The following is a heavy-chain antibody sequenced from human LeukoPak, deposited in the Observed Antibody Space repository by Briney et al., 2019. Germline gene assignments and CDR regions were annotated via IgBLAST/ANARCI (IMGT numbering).Heavy chain of an antibody. V-gene: IGHV1-69*01. CDR2: IIPIFGTA. J-gene: IGHJ4*02. CDR1: GCTFSSYA. Sequence: SVKVSCKASGCTFSSYAISWVRQAAGQGLEWMGGIIPIFGTANYAQKFQGRVTITADESTSTAYMELSSVRSEDTAVYYCASGYCSSNSCKSGLGYWGQGTLVTVSS. CDR3: ASGYCSSNSCKSGLGY. D-gene: IGHD2-2*01.